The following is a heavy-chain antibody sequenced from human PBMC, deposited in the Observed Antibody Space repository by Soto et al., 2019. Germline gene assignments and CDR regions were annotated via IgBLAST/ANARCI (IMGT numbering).Heavy chain of an antibody. CDR2: IYDSGTT. Sequence: NPSETLSLTCAVSGGSISSGAYFWGWIRQPPGKGLEWIGHIYDSGTTYHNPSLRSRVTISVGRSKNQFSLRLSSLTAADTAVYFCARGVVTARVFNYWGRGTLVTVSS. J-gene: IGHJ4*02. CDR3: ARGVVTARVFNY. CDR1: GGSISSGAYF. V-gene: IGHV4-30-2*01. D-gene: IGHD2-15*01.